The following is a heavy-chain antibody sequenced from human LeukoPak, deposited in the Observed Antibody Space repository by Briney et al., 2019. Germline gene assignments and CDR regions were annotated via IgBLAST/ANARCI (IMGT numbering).Heavy chain of an antibody. Sequence: ASVKVSCKASGYTFTSYDINWVRQATGQGLEWMGWMNPNSGNTGYAQKFQGRVTMTRNTSISTAYMELSSLRSEDTAVYYCARTLSRGLWNYYYGMDVWGQGTTVTVSS. CDR1: GYTFTSYD. D-gene: IGHD3-3*01. V-gene: IGHV1-8*01. CDR2: MNPNSGNT. CDR3: ARTLSRGLWNYYYGMDV. J-gene: IGHJ6*02.